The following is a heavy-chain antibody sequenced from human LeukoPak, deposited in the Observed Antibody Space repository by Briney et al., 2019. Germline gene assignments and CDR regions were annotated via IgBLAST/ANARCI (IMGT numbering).Heavy chain of an antibody. CDR1: GLTVTNAW. D-gene: IGHD1-26*01. Sequence: GGSLRLSCAASGLTVTNAWMNWVRQAPGKGLEWVSYISSSGSYTIYADSVKGRFTISRDNAKNSLYLQMNSLRAEDTAVYYCARLKYGSPQHWGQGTLVTVSS. J-gene: IGHJ1*01. CDR2: ISSSGSYT. V-gene: IGHV3-11*06. CDR3: ARLKYGSPQH.